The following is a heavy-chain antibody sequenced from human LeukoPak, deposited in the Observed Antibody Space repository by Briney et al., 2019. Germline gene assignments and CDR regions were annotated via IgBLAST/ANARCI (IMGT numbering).Heavy chain of an antibody. CDR1: GGTFSSYA. J-gene: IGHJ4*02. CDR2: IIPILGTA. CDR3: ARGQNYYDSSGYSA. V-gene: IGHV1-69*06. Sequence: SVKVSCKASGGTFSSYAISWVRQAPGQGLEWMGGIIPILGTANYAQKFQGRVTITADKSTSTAYMELSRLRSDDTAVYYCARGQNYYDSSGYSAWGQGTLVTVSS. D-gene: IGHD3-22*01.